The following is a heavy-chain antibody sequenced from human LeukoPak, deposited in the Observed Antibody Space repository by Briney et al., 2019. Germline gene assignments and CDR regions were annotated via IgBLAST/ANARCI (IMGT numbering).Heavy chain of an antibody. CDR1: GHTFTGYY. V-gene: IGHV1-2*02. D-gene: IGHD6-13*01. CDR2: INPNSGGT. CDR3: ARGGPHSSSSDWFDP. Sequence: ASVKVSCKASGHTFTGYYIHWVRQAPGQGLEWMGWINPNSGGTNYAQKFQGRVTMTRDTSISTAYMELSRLRSDDTAVYYCARGGPHSSSSDWFDPWGQGTLVTVSS. J-gene: IGHJ5*02.